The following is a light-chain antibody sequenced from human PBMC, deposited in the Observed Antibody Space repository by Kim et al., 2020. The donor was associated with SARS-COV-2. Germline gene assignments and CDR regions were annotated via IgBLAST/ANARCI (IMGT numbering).Light chain of an antibody. J-gene: IGKJ2*01. CDR2: DAA. Sequence: LSPGERATLSCRTSQSVGDSLAWYQQKPGQAPRLLIYDAANRATDIPARFSGSGSGTDFTLTISNLEPEDFALYYCQHRTSGPPHTFGQGTKLEI. CDR3: QHRTSGPPHT. CDR1: QSVGDS. V-gene: IGKV3-11*01.